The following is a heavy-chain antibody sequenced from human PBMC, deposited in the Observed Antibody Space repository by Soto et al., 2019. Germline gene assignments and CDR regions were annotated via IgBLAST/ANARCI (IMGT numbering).Heavy chain of an antibody. Sequence: QVQLVESGGGVVQPGRSLRLSCAASGFTFSSYGMHWVRQAPGKGLEWVAVISYGGSDQYYADSVKGRYTISRDNSKNTVYLQMNSLRAADTAVYYCSIHHRYYFDSSGVDAFHIWGQGTMVTVSS. CDR2: ISYGGSDQ. CDR3: SIHHRYYFDSSGVDAFHI. CDR1: GFTFSSYG. V-gene: IGHV3-30*03. D-gene: IGHD3-22*01. J-gene: IGHJ3*02.